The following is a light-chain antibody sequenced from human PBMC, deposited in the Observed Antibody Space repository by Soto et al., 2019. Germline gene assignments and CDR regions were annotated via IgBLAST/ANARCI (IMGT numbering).Light chain of an antibody. Sequence: QSALTQPASVSGSPGQSISISCTGTSSDVGGYNYVSWYQQHPGKAPKLMIYEVSNRPSGVPLRFSGSKSGNTAFLTISGLQAEDEADYYCCSFTTSGTDVVFGGGTQLTVL. CDR1: SSDVGGYNY. V-gene: IGLV2-14*01. J-gene: IGLJ2*01. CDR3: CSFTTSGTDVV. CDR2: EVS.